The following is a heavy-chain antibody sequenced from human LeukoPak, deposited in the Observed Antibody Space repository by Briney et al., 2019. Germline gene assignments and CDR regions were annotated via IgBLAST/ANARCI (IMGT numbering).Heavy chain of an antibody. CDR2: IYRSGST. V-gene: IGHV4-38-2*02. CDR3: ARNAGDYTKPSDY. Sequence: PSETLSLTCTVSGYSISSGYYWGWIRQPPGKGLEWIGTIYRSGSTYYNPSLKRRVTISVDTSRNQFSLQLSSETAADTAVYYCARNAGDYTKPSDYWGQGTLVTVSS. J-gene: IGHJ4*02. CDR1: GYSISSGYY. D-gene: IGHD4-11*01.